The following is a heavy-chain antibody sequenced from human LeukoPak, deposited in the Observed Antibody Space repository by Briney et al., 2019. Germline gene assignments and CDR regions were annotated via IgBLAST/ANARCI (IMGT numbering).Heavy chain of an antibody. CDR1: GFTFSSYA. D-gene: IGHD2-15*01. V-gene: IGHV3-30*04. CDR2: ISYDGSNK. Sequence: GGSLRLSCAASGFTFSSYAMHWVRQAPGKGLEWVAVISYDGSNKYYADSVKGRFTISRDNSKNTLYLQMNSLRAEDTAVYYCARGKVRGDIVAFDYWGQGTLVTVSS. J-gene: IGHJ4*02. CDR3: ARGKVRGDIVAFDY.